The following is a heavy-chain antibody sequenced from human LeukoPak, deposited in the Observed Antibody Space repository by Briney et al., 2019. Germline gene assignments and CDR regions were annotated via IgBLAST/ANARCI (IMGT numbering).Heavy chain of an antibody. J-gene: IGHJ6*03. V-gene: IGHV3-23*01. Sequence: PGGSLRLSCAASGFTFSSYAMSWVRQAPGKGLEWVSAISGSGGSTYYADSVKGRFTISRDNSKNTLYLQMNSLRAEDTAVYYCAKDGFDLLTTGYYYYYMDVWGKGTTVTVSS. D-gene: IGHD1-1*01. CDR2: ISGSGGST. CDR3: AKDGFDLLTTGYYYYYMDV. CDR1: GFTFSSYA.